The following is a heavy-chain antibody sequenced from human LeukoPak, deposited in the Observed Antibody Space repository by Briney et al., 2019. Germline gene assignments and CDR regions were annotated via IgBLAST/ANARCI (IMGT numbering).Heavy chain of an antibody. V-gene: IGHV1-69*06. CDR1: GGTFSSYA. CDR3: ATVPQPDSSYFLYYFDS. CDR2: IIPIFGTA. J-gene: IGHJ4*02. D-gene: IGHD2/OR15-2a*01. Sequence: SVKVSCKASGGTFSSYAISWVRQAPGQGLEWMGGIIPIFGTANYAQKFQGRVTLTEDTSTDTAYMELTSLRSEDTAAYYCATVPQPDSSYFLYYFDSWGQGTLVTVSS.